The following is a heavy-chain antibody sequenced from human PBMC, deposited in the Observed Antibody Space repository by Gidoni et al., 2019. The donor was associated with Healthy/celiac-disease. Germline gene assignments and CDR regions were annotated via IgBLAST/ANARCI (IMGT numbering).Heavy chain of an antibody. Sequence: EVQLVESGGRLVQPGGSLSLSCAPSGFTFSSYWMSWVRQAPGKGLEWVANIKQDGSEKYYVDSVKGRFTISRDNAKNSLYLQMNSLRAEDTAVYYCWAAAGAIDYWGQGTLVTVSS. CDR2: IKQDGSEK. CDR3: WAAAGAIDY. CDR1: GFTFSSYW. J-gene: IGHJ4*02. V-gene: IGHV3-7*01. D-gene: IGHD6-13*01.